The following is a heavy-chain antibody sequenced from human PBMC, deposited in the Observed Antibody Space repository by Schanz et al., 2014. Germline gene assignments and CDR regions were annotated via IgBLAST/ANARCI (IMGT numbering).Heavy chain of an antibody. V-gene: IGHV3-64*04. D-gene: IGHD3-22*01. CDR2: ISHDGYST. Sequence: VQLVESGGGLVQPGGSLRLSCSASGFTFSIYAMHWVRQAPGKGLEYVSAISHDGYSTYYADSVKGRFTISRDNSKNTLVLQINSMRVEESAIYYCAKDISDTSGKYDYWGQGTLVTVSS. CDR1: GFTFSIYA. CDR3: AKDISDTSGKYDY. J-gene: IGHJ4*02.